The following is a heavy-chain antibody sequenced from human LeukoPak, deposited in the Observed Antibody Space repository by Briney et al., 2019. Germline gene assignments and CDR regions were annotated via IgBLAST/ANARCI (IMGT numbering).Heavy chain of an antibody. D-gene: IGHD4-23*01. CDR2: INTDGRST. Sequence: PGGSLRLSCAASGFTFRTYWMHWVRQAPGKGLVWVSRINTDGRSTSYADSVKGRFSISRDNAKNTLYLQMNSLRVEDTAVYYCARGRPHGNDYWGQGTLVTVSS. CDR1: GFTFRTYW. J-gene: IGHJ4*02. V-gene: IGHV3-74*01. CDR3: ARGRPHGNDY.